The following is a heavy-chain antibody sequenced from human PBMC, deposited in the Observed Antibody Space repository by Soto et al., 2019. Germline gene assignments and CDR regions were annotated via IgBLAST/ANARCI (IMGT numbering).Heavy chain of an antibody. V-gene: IGHV3-23*01. Sequence: PGGSLRLSCAASGFTFSSYAMSWVRQAPGKGLEWVSAISGSGGSTYYADSVKGRFTISRDNSKNTLYLQMKSLRAEDTAVYYCATPGRGYSSSWYGGLKGAFDYWGQGTLGTVSS. CDR3: ATPGRGYSSSWYGGLKGAFDY. CDR2: ISGSGGST. CDR1: GFTFSSYA. J-gene: IGHJ4*02. D-gene: IGHD6-13*01.